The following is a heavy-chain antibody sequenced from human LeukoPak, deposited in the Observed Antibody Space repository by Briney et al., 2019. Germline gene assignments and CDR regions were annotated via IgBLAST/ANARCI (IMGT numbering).Heavy chain of an antibody. V-gene: IGHV3-74*01. D-gene: IGHD6-25*01. CDR3: ARDGTPSYTSGWVYMDA. Sequence: HPGGSLRLSCAASGFTFSSYWMHWVRQAPGKGLVWVSRINSDGGSTSYTDSVKGRFTISRDNAKNTLYLQMNSLRGEDTAVYYCARDGTPSYTSGWVYMDAWGKGTTVTISS. CDR1: GFTFSSYW. CDR2: INSDGGST. J-gene: IGHJ6*04.